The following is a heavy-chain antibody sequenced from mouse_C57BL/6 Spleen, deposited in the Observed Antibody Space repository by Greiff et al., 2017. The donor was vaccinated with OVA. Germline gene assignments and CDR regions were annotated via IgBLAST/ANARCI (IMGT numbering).Heavy chain of an antibody. V-gene: IGHV5-17*01. CDR3: ARDYYGAYFDY. CDR2: ISSGSSTI. CDR1: GFTFSDYG. J-gene: IGHJ2*01. Sequence: EVKLMESGGGLVKPGGFLKLPCAASGFTFSDYGMHWVRQAPEKGLEWVAYISSGSSTIYYADTVKGRFTISRDNAKNTLFLQMTSLRSEDTAMYYCARDYYGAYFDYWGQGTTLTVSS. D-gene: IGHD1-1*01.